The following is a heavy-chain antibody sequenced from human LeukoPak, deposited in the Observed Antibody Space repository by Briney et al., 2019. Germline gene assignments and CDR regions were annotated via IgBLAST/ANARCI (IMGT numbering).Heavy chain of an antibody. CDR1: GDFISSHY. V-gene: IGHV4-59*08. D-gene: IGHD4-17*01. CDR2: IFYGGDT. Sequence: PSETLSLTCTVSGDFISSHYWSWIRQPPGKELEWIGYIFYGGDTSYNPSLKSRSTISLDTSKNQFSLNLTSVTASDTAVYYCARRNYGDYRYWYFDLWGRGTLVTVSS. J-gene: IGHJ2*01. CDR3: ARRNYGDYRYWYFDL.